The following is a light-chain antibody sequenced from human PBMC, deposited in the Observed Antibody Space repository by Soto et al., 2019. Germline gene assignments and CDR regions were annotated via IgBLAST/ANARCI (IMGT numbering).Light chain of an antibody. J-gene: IGKJ1*01. Sequence: DIQMTQSPSTLSASVGDRVTITCRASQSISSWLAWYQQKPGKAPKILIYDASNLERGVPSRFSGSGSGTEFTLTISSLQPDDFATYYCQQYDSFSWTFGQGTKVDIK. CDR1: QSISSW. V-gene: IGKV1-5*01. CDR2: DAS. CDR3: QQYDSFSWT.